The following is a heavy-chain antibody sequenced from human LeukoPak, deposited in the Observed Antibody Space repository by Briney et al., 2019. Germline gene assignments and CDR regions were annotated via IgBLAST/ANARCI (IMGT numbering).Heavy chain of an antibody. CDR2: IKQDGSEK. J-gene: IGHJ4*02. CDR1: GFTFSSYW. CDR3: AREDIVATRGDY. V-gene: IGHV3-7*01. Sequence: GGSLRLSCAASGFTFSSYWISWVRQAPGKGLEWVANIKQDGSEKYYVDSVKGRFTISRDNAKNSLYLQMNSLRAEDTAVYYCAREDIVATRGDYWGQGTLVTVSS. D-gene: IGHD5-12*01.